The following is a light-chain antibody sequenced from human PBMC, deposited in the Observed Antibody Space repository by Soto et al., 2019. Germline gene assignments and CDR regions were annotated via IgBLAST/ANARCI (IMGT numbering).Light chain of an antibody. V-gene: IGLV2-14*01. CDR1: SGDVGGYYY. J-gene: IGLJ1*01. Sequence: QSALTQPASVSGSPGQSITISCTGTSGDVGGYYYVSWYQQLPGKAPKRMISEVSNRPSGVSNRFSGSKSGNTASLTISGLQAEDEADYYCSSYTAGGTIFGTGTKLTV. CDR3: SSYTAGGTI. CDR2: EVS.